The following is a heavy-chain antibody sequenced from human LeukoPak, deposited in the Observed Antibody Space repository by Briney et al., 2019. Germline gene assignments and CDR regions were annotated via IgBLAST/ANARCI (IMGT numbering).Heavy chain of an antibody. CDR1: GYTFTGYY. V-gene: IGHV1-2*02. J-gene: IGHJ4*02. D-gene: IGHD5-18*01. CDR3: ARHLIQGGEE. Sequence: ASVKVSCKASGYTFTGYYMHWVRQAPGQGLEWMGWINPNSGDTDYTQKFQGRVTMTRDTSISTAYMELFRLRSDDTALYYCARHLIQGGEEWGQGTLVTVSS. CDR2: INPNSGDT.